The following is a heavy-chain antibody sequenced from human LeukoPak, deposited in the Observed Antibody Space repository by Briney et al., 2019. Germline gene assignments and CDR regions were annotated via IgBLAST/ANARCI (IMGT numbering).Heavy chain of an antibody. Sequence: GGSLRFSCAASGFTFNTYAMSWVRQAPWERLQWVSGISDSGGNTYYADSVRGRFTISRDNSKNTLYLQMNSLRAEDTAVYYCARHRSSWLIDYRGQGTLVTVSS. D-gene: IGHD6-6*01. J-gene: IGHJ4*02. V-gene: IGHV3-23*01. CDR1: GFTFNTYA. CDR2: ISDSGGNT. CDR3: ARHRSSWLIDY.